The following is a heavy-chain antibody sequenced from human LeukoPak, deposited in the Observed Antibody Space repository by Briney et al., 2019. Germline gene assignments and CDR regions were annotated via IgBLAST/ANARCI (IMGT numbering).Heavy chain of an antibody. Sequence: ASVKVSCKTSAGTFSRYAISWVRQAPGQGLEWMGRITPMSATPSQTQWIQGRVTITADISTNTVCLDLSSLRSEDTALYFCAGDPPGTPVGFDIWGQGTMVTVSS. J-gene: IGHJ3*02. CDR3: AGDPPGTPVGFDI. CDR2: ITPMSATP. V-gene: IGHV1-69*06. CDR1: AGTFSRYA. D-gene: IGHD3-10*01.